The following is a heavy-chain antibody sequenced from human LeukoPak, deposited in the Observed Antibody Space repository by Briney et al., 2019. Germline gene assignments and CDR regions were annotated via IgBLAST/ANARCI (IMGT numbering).Heavy chain of an antibody. CDR3: ARADTVTIIDY. J-gene: IGHJ4*02. CDR2: IYYSRST. CDR1: GGSISSGGYS. D-gene: IGHD4-17*01. Sequence: SETLFLTCAVSGGSISSGGYSWSWIRQPPGKGLEWIGYIYYSRSTYYNPSLKSRVTISVDTSKNQFSLKLSSVTAADTAVYYCARADTVTIIDYWGQGTLVTVSS. V-gene: IGHV4-30-4*07.